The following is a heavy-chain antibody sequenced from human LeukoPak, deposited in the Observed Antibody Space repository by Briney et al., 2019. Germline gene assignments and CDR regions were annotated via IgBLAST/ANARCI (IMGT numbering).Heavy chain of an antibody. CDR2: IRYDGSIK. V-gene: IGHV3-30*02. D-gene: IGHD3-22*01. Sequence: RGTLRLSSAASGFTFSSYGMHWVRQAPGQGLGWGAFIRYDGSIKYYAYSVKGRFTISRDNSKNTLYLQMNSLRPEDTAVYYCAKDVTYYYDSSGYYYPPGYFDYWGQGTLVTDSS. CDR3: AKDVTYYYDSSGYYYPPGYFDY. J-gene: IGHJ4*02. CDR1: GFTFSSYG.